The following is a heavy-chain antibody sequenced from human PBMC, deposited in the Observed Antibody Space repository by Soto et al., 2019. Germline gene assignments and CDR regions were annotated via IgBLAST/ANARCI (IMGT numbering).Heavy chain of an antibody. D-gene: IGHD3-3*01. CDR1: GFTFSAFN. V-gene: IGHV3-73*01. CDR2: IGGKANSYAT. J-gene: IGHJ2*01. Sequence: GSLRLSCAASGFTFSAFNVHWVRQASGKGLEWIGHIGGKANSYATTFAASVKGRFTISRDDSKNTAYLQMNSLKTEDTAVYYCSRQGPVLGPVTDFLWYFDVWGRGTPVTVSS. CDR3: SRQGPVLGPVTDFLWYFDV.